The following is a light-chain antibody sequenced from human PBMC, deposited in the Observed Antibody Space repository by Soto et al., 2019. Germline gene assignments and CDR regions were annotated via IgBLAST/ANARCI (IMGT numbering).Light chain of an antibody. Sequence: ALTQPASVSGSPGQSITISCTGTSSDVGGYNYVSWYQQHPGKAPKLMIYDVSNRPSGVSNRFSGSKSGNTASLTISGLQAEDEADYYCSSYASSSTLFGTGTRSPS. V-gene: IGLV2-14*01. CDR2: DVS. J-gene: IGLJ1*01. CDR1: SSDVGGYNY. CDR3: SSYASSSTL.